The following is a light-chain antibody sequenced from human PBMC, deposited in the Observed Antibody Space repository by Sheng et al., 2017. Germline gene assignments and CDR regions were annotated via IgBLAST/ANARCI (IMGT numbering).Light chain of an antibody. CDR3: AAWDDSLSGLWV. CDR2: KNN. Sequence: QSVLTQPPSASGTPGQRVTISCSGSNSNIGSNFVYWYRHLPGSAPKLLIYKNNERPSGVPDRFSGSKSGTAASLAIGDLGSDDEGDYYCAAWDDSLSGLWVFGGGTKVTVL. J-gene: IGLJ3*02. CDR1: NSNIGSNF. V-gene: IGLV1-47*01.